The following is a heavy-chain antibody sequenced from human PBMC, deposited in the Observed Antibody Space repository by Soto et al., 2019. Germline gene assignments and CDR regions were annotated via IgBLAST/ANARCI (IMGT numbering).Heavy chain of an antibody. CDR2: IGIAGDT. D-gene: IGHD6-6*01. J-gene: IGHJ6*02. Sequence: GGSLRLSCAASGFTFSSYDMHWVRQAPGKGLEWVSAIGIAGDTYYAGSVKGRFTISRENAENSLYLQMSSLTAGDTAVYYCGREHITSSGPGYYGTDVWGQGTTVTVSS. V-gene: IGHV3-13*01. CDR3: GREHITSSGPGYYGTDV. CDR1: GFTFSSYD.